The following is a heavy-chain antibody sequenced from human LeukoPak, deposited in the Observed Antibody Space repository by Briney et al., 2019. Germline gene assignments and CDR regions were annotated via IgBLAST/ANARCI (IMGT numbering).Heavy chain of an antibody. D-gene: IGHD1-14*01. CDR3: VRKNQDFNAAFDI. CDR2: TYSDGNT. J-gene: IGHJ3*02. Sequence: GGSLRLSCAASGFTVSNNYMSWVRQAPGKGLEWVSITYSDGNTNYAVSVKGRLTISRDTSQNTLSLQMNSLRAEDTAVYYCVRKNQDFNAAFDIWGQGTVVTVSS. V-gene: IGHV3-53*01. CDR1: GFTVSNNY.